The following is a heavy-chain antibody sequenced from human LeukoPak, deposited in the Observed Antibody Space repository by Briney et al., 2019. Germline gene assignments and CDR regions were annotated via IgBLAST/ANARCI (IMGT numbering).Heavy chain of an antibody. CDR3: ARCGGDCYPGGAFDI. Sequence: GGSLRLSCAASGFTVSGNYMSWVRQAPGKGLEWVSIMYSGGNTHYADSVKGRFTISRDNSKNTLYLQMNSLSAEDTAVYYCARCGGDCYPGGAFDIWGQGTMVTVS. J-gene: IGHJ3*02. V-gene: IGHV3-53*01. CDR1: GFTVSGNY. CDR2: MYSGGNT. D-gene: IGHD2-21*02.